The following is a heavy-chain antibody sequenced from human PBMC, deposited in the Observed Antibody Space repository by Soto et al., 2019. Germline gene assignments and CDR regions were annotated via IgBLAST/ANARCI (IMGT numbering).Heavy chain of an antibody. Sequence: GSLRLSCAASGFTFSTYWMHWVRQAPGKGLVWVSHINHDGSVTNYADSVKGRFTISRDNAKNTLYLQMNSLRAEDTAVYYCVRASTSIDYFGMDVWGQGTTVTVSS. CDR3: VRASTSIDYFGMDV. CDR1: GFTFSTYW. J-gene: IGHJ6*02. CDR2: INHDGSVT. V-gene: IGHV3-74*01.